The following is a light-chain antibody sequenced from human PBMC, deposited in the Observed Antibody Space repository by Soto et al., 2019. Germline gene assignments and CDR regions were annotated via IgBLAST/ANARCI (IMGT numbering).Light chain of an antibody. CDR3: AAWDDSLNGPV. CDR2: SNN. CDR1: SSNIGSNT. V-gene: IGLV1-44*01. Sequence: QSVLTQPPSVSGTPGQRVTISCSGSSSNIGSNTVNWYQQLPGTAPKLLMYSNNQRPSGVPDRFSGSKSGTSASLAISGLQSEDEAAYYCAAWDDSLNGPVFGGGTKLTVL. J-gene: IGLJ3*02.